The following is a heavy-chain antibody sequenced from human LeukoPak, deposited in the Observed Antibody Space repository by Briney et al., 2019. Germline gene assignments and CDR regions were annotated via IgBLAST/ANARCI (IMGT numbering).Heavy chain of an antibody. V-gene: IGHV1-18*01. CDR1: GYTFTNYG. J-gene: IGHJ4*02. CDR3: ARGPRYSPDY. CDR2: ISAYNGNT. Sequence: ASVKVSCKASGYTFTNYGITWVRQAPGQGLEWMGWISAYNGNTNYAQKLQGRVTMTTDTHTSTAYMELRSLRSDHTAVYYCARGPRYSPDYWGQGTLVTVSS. D-gene: IGHD1-1*01.